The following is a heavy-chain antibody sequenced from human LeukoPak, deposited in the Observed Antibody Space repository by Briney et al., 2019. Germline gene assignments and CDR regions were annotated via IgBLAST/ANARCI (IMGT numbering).Heavy chain of an antibody. CDR2: ISSSSSYI. J-gene: IGHJ4*02. CDR1: GFTFSSYS. CDR3: ARDTVVPAAFDY. V-gene: IGHV3-21*01. D-gene: IGHD2-2*01. Sequence: GGSLRLSCAASGFTFSSYSMSWVRQAPGKGLEWVSSISSSSSYIYYADSVKGRFTISRDNAKNSLYLQMNSLRAEDTAVYYCARDTVVPAAFDYWGQGTLVTVSS.